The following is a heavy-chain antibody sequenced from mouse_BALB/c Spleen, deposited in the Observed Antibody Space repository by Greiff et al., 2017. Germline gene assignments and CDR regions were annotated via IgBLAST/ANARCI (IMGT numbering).Heavy chain of an antibody. CDR3: ARATVTGAMDY. CDR2: IRNKANGYTT. V-gene: IGHV7-3*02. D-gene: IGHD2-1*01. J-gene: IGHJ4*01. Sequence: EVKLEESGGGLVQPGGSLRLSCATSGFTFTDYYMSWVRQPPGKALEWLGFIRNKANGYTTEYSASVKGRFTISRDNSQSILYLQMNTLRAEDSATYYCARATVTGAMDYWGQGTSVTVSS. CDR1: GFTFTDYY.